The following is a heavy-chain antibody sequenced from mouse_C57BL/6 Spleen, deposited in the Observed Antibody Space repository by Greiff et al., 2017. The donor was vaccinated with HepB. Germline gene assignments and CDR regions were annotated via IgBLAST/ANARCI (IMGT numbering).Heavy chain of an antibody. J-gene: IGHJ3*01. V-gene: IGHV1-59*01. CDR1: GYTFTSYW. D-gene: IGHD2-10*02. Sequence: QVQLQQPGAELVRPGTSVKMSCKASGYTFTSYWMHWVKQRPGQGLEWIGVIDPSDSYTNYNQKFKGKATLTVDTSSSTAYMQLSSLTSEDSAVYYCASLERDSISWFAYWGQGTLVTVSA. CDR3: ASLERDSISWFAY. CDR2: IDPSDSYT.